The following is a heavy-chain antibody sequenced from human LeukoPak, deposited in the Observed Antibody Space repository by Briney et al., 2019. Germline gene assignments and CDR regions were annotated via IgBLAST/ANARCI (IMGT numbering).Heavy chain of an antibody. CDR1: GGSISSSNW. V-gene: IGHV4-4*02. J-gene: IGHJ6*04. Sequence: SGTLSLTCAVSGGSISSSNWWSWVRQPPGKGLEWIGEIYHSGSPNYNPSLKSRVTISVDKSKNQFSLKLSSVTAADTAVYYCARAKGYCSSTSCSERYYYGMDVWGKGTTVTVSS. CDR3: ARAKGYCSSTSCSERYYYGMDV. D-gene: IGHD2-2*01. CDR2: IYHSGSP.